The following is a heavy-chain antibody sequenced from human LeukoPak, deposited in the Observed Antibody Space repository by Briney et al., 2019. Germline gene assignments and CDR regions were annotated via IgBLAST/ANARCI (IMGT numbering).Heavy chain of an antibody. CDR3: TRLTMVRGLIIYFDF. V-gene: IGHV3-73*01. CDR2: IRSKANNFAT. Sequence: GGSLRLSCAASGFNFSGSAMHWVRQASGKGLEWVGRIRSKANNFATAYAASVEGRFTISRDDSKNTAYLQMNSLKTEDTALYYCTRLTMVRGLIIYFDFWGQGTLVTVSS. D-gene: IGHD3-10*01. CDR1: GFNFSGSA. J-gene: IGHJ4*02.